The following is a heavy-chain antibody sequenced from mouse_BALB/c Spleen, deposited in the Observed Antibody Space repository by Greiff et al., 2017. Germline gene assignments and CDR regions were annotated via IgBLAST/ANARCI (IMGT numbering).Heavy chain of an antibody. Sequence: EVQLVESGGGLVKPGGSLKLSCAASGFTFSSYAMSWVRQTPEKRLEWVASISSGGSTYYPDSVKGRFTISRDNARNTLYLQMSSLRSEDTAMYYCARGDGVYGNDRCAYWGQGTLVTVSA. CDR1: GFTFSSYA. CDR2: ISSGGST. J-gene: IGHJ3*01. D-gene: IGHD2-2*01. V-gene: IGHV5-6-5*01. CDR3: ARGDGVYGNDRCAY.